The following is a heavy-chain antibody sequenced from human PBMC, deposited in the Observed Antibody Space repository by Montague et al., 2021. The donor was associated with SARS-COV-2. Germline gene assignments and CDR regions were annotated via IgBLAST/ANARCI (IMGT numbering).Heavy chain of an antibody. Sequence: SETLSLTCTVSGGSISSSSYYWGWIRQPPGKGLEWIGSIYYSGSTYYNPSLKSRVTISVDTSKNRFSLKLSSVTAADTAVYYCARRESMVRGVIITFSSPFDYWGQGTLDTVSS. D-gene: IGHD3-10*01. CDR1: GGSISSSSYY. CDR3: ARRESMVRGVIITFSSPFDY. CDR2: IYYSGST. J-gene: IGHJ4*02. V-gene: IGHV4-39*01.